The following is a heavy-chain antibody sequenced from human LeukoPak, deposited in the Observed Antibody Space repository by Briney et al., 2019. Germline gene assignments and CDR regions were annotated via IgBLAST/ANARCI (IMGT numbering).Heavy chain of an antibody. CDR3: ARHCSIGDDAFDI. D-gene: IGHD2-2*01. CDR2: INPSGGST. J-gene: IGHJ3*02. V-gene: IGHV1-46*01. CDR1: GYTFTSYY. Sequence: ASVKVSCKASGYTFTSYYMHWVRQAPGQGLEWMGIINPSGGSTSYAQKFQGRVTMTRDTSTSTVYMELSSLRSVDTAVYYCARHCSIGDDAFDIWGQGTMVTVSS.